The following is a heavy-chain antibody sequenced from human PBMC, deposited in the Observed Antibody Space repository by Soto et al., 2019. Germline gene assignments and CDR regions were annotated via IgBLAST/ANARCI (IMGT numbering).Heavy chain of an antibody. CDR3: ARQVRQQLVPSYYFDY. CDR1: GGSISTVNDC. J-gene: IGHJ4*02. CDR2: IYNGGST. Sequence: PSETLSLTCTVSGGSISTVNDCWSWIRQSPDKGLEWIGHIYNGGSTNYNPSLKSRVTISVDTSKNQFSLKLSSVTAADTAVYYCARQVRQQLVPSYYFDYWGQGTLVTVSS. D-gene: IGHD6-13*01. V-gene: IGHV4-30-4*01.